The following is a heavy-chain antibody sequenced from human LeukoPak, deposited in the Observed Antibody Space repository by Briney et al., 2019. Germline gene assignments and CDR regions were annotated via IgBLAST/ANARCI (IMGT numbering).Heavy chain of an antibody. Sequence: GASVKVSCKASGGTFSSYAISWVRQAPGQGLEWMGGIIPIFGTANYAQKFQGRVTITADESTTTAYMELSSLISEDTAVYYCLIVLVPAAMGYWGQGTLVTVSP. D-gene: IGHD2-2*01. CDR3: LIVLVPAAMGY. J-gene: IGHJ4*02. CDR1: GGTFSSYA. V-gene: IGHV1-69*13. CDR2: IIPIFGTA.